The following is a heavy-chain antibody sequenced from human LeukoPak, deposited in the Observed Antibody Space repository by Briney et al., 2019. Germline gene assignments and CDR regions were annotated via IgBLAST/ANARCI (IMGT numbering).Heavy chain of an antibody. CDR2: INPNSGGT. Sequence: GASVKVSCKASGYTFTGYYMHWVRQAPGQGLEWMGWINPNSGGTNYAQKFQGRVTMTRDTSISTAYMELSRLRSDDAAVYYCARDLDYGSGRKRNWFDPWGQGTLVTVSS. CDR1: GYTFTGYY. V-gene: IGHV1-2*02. J-gene: IGHJ5*02. CDR3: ARDLDYGSGRKRNWFDP. D-gene: IGHD3-10*01.